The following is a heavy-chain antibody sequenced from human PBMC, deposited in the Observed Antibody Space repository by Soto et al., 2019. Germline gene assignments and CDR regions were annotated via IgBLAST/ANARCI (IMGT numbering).Heavy chain of an antibody. Sequence: EVQLVESGGGLVQPGGSLRLSCAASGFILTDHYMDWVRQAPGKGLEWVGRTTNKANSYTTEYAASVKGRLTISRNDAKNSLYLQMNSLKTEDTAVYYCASLAGAKEGFDYWGQGTLVTVSS. CDR2: TTNKANSYTT. CDR1: GFILTDHY. CDR3: ASLAGAKEGFDY. J-gene: IGHJ4*02. D-gene: IGHD1-26*01. V-gene: IGHV3-72*01.